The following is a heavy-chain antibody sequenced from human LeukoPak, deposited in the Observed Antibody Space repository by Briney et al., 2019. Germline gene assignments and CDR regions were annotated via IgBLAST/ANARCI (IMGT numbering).Heavy chain of an antibody. Sequence: PGGSLRLSCSASGFTFSGHSMTWVRQAPGKGLEWVANINLDGSERFYVDFVKGRFHISRDNADNSMNLQMNSVRAEDTAAYYCGRVIAGAIDYWGQGTLVTVSS. CDR1: GFTFSGHS. CDR3: GRVIAGAIDY. D-gene: IGHD6-13*01. J-gene: IGHJ4*02. V-gene: IGHV3-7*01. CDR2: INLDGSER.